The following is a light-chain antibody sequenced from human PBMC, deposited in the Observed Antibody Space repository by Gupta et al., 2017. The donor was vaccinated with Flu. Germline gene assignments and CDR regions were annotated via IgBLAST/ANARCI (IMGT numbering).Light chain of an antibody. Sequence: QSALTQPRSVSGSPGPSVTISCTGSSSDVGGYNYVSWYQQHPGKAPKLMSYDVTKRPSGIPDRFSASKSGNTASLTISGLQADDEAEYYCSSYAGSFTFGIFGGGTRLTVL. CDR1: SSDVGGYNY. V-gene: IGLV2-11*01. CDR2: DVT. CDR3: SSYAGSFTFGI. J-gene: IGLJ2*01.